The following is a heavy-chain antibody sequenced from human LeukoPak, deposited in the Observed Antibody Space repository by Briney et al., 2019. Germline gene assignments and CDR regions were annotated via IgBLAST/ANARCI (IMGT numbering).Heavy chain of an antibody. Sequence: ASVKVSCKASGYTFTSYGISWVRQATGQGLEWMGWMNPNSGNTGYAQKFQGRVTMTRNTSISTAYMELSSLRSEDTAVYYCARPDPSGGSCYPNCYYYYYMDVWGKGTTVTVSS. D-gene: IGHD2-15*01. CDR1: GYTFTSYG. CDR3: ARPDPSGGSCYPNCYYYYYMDV. J-gene: IGHJ6*03. V-gene: IGHV1-8*02. CDR2: MNPNSGNT.